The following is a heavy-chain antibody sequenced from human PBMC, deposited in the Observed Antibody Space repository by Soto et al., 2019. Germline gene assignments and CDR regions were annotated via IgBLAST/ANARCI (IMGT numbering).Heavy chain of an antibody. D-gene: IGHD6-6*01. Sequence: QVQLVQCGAEVKKPGDSVKVSCQASGFAFTSYGISWLRQAQGQGLQWMGWISVYNGHRKFGQKFQGRVTMTTDTSSSTAYMELRSLTSDDTAVYYCARGGAAPSENAFDIWGQGTMVTVSS. CDR1: GFAFTSYG. J-gene: IGHJ3*02. CDR3: ARGGAAPSENAFDI. CDR2: ISVYNGHR. V-gene: IGHV1-18*01.